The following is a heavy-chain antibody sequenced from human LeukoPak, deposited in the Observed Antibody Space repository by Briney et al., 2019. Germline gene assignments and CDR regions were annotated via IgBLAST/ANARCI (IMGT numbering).Heavy chain of an antibody. J-gene: IGHJ6*02. CDR3: VRAMAPLDTFNYQYAMDV. CDR1: GYTFNNYD. D-gene: IGHD5-24*01. Sequence: ASVKVSCKASGYTFNNYDINWVRQAPGQGLEWMGWMNPNSGNTGYAQKFQGRFTLTRETFISTAYMELSSLRSDDTAVYYCVRAMAPLDTFNYQYAMDVWGQGTMVAVSS. V-gene: IGHV1-8*01. CDR2: MNPNSGNT.